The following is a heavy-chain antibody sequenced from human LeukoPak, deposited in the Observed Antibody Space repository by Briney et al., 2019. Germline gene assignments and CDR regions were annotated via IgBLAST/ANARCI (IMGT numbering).Heavy chain of an antibody. CDR2: ITDGERT. CDR3: VRRSRVAMPNALDLISDF. V-gene: IGHV4-34*06. Sequence: SETLSLTCAVYGDSFSGHHWSWIRQPPGKGLEWIGEITDGERTSYSPSLKSRATISVVPSQRQFSLELDSVTAADTAIDYCVRRSRVAMPNALDLISDFWGQGTLVTVSS. D-gene: IGHD6-13*01. J-gene: IGHJ4*02. CDR1: GDSFSGHH.